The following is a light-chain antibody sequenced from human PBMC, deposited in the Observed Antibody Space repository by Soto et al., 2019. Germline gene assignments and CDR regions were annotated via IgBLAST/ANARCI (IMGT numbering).Light chain of an antibody. CDR2: DAS. CDR1: QSVTSY. CDR3: QQRSNFPLT. Sequence: EIVLTQSPATLSLSPGERATLSCRASQSVTSYLAWYQQKPGQAPRLLIYDASNRATGIPARFSGSGSGTDFTLTISSLEPEDFAVYYCQQRSNFPLTFGGGTTVEIK. V-gene: IGKV3-11*01. J-gene: IGKJ4*01.